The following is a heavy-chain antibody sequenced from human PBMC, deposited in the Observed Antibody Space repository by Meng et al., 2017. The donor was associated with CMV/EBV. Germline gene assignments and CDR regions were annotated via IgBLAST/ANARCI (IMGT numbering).Heavy chain of an antibody. CDR3: ARWDPVLRLLEWLPRYYGMDV. CDR1: GGSFSGYY. D-gene: IGHD3-3*01. J-gene: IGHJ6*02. Sequence: SETLSLTCAVYGGSFSGYYWSWIRQPPGKGLEWIGEINHSGSTNYNPSLKSRVTISVDTSKNQFSLKLSSVTAADTAVYYCARWDPVLRLLEWLPRYYGMDVWGQGTTVTVSS. V-gene: IGHV4-34*01. CDR2: INHSGST.